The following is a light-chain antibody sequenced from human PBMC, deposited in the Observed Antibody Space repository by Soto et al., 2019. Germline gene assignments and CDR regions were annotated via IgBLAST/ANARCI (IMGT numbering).Light chain of an antibody. V-gene: IGKV3D-15*01. CDR3: QQYNTWPRT. CDR1: QGLTTK. J-gene: IGKJ1*01. CDR2: GAS. Sequence: EIVMTQSPATLSVSPGEGATLSCRASQGLTTKLAWYQQKPGQAPRLLIYGASTRATGIPARFSGSGSGTEFTLTISSLQSEDFEVYYCQQYNTWPRTFGQGTKVDIK.